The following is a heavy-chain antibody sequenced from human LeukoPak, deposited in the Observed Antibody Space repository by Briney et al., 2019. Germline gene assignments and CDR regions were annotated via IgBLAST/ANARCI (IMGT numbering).Heavy chain of an antibody. J-gene: IGHJ6*02. CDR3: ARLLGKYGITGTQWVYYYGMDV. CDR2: IYYSGST. D-gene: IGHD1-7*01. CDR1: GGSISSYY. V-gene: IGHV4-59*08. Sequence: PSETLSLTCTVSGGSISSYYWSWIRQPPGKGLEWIGYIYYSGSTNYNPSLKSRVTISVDTSKNQFSLKLSSVTAADTAVYYCARLLGKYGITGTQWVYYYGMDVWGQGTTVTVSS.